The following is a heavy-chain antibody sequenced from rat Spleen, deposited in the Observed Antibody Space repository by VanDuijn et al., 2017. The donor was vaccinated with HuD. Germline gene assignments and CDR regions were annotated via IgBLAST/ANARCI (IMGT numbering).Heavy chain of an antibody. CDR3: ARANYGGYNY. J-gene: IGHJ2*01. CDR2: ITNTGGST. CDR1: GFTFNNYW. V-gene: IGHV5-31*01. Sequence: EVQLVESGGGLVQPGRSLKLTCEASGFTFNNYWMTWIRQAPGKGLEWVASITNTGGSTYYPDSVKGRFTISRDNAKSTLYLQMSKLGSEDTAIYYCARANYGGYNYWGQGVMVTVSS. D-gene: IGHD1-11*01.